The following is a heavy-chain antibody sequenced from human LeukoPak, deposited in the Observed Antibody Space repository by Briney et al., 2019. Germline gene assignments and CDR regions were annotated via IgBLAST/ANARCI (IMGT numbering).Heavy chain of an antibody. CDR3: ARDRDAMADFDY. V-gene: IGHV4-4*07. CDR2: IYTSGSP. J-gene: IGHJ4*02. CDR1: GGSISSYY. Sequence: PSETLSLTCTVSGGSISSYYWSWIRKPAGKGLEWLGRIYTSGSPNYHPPLKSRVIMSVDTSKNQFSLKLSSVTAADTAGYYCARDRDAMADFDYWGRGTLVSVSS. D-gene: IGHD5-18*01.